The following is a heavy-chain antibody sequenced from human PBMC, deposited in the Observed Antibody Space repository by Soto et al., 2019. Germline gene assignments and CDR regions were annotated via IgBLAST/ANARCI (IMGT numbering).Heavy chain of an antibody. CDR2: ISWKSDVK. Sequence: EVELVESGGGLVQPGRSLRLSCAASGFPFDDHAMHWVRQVPGKGLEWVSGISWKSDVKGYADSVKGRFTISRDNAKNSLFLQMNSLRTEDTALYCCARDPFRTVTTFDHWGQGTLVTVSS. CDR3: ARDPFRTVTTFDH. CDR1: GFPFDDHA. J-gene: IGHJ4*02. V-gene: IGHV3-9*01. D-gene: IGHD4-17*01.